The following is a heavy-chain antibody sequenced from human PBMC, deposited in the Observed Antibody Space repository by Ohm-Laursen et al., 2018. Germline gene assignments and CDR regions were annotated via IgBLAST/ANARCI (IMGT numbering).Heavy chain of an antibody. CDR3: ARSFDTYYFDL. V-gene: IGHV4-4*07. Sequence: SDTLSLTWTVSGDSISSYYWGWIRQPAGKGLEWIGRIYSSGSTNYNPSLKSRVTMSVDTSKSQFSLKVNSVTAADTAVYYCARSFDTYYFDLWGQGTLVTVSS. CDR2: IYSSGST. J-gene: IGHJ4*02. CDR1: GDSISSYY.